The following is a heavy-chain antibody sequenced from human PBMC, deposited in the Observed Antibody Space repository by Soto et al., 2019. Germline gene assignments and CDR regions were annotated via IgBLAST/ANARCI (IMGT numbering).Heavy chain of an antibody. V-gene: IGHV1-18*01. D-gene: IGHD5-18*01. Sequence: ASVKVSCTASGYTFTSYGISWVRQAPGQGLEWMGWISAYNGNTNYAQKLQGRVTMTTDTSTSTAYMELRSLRSDDTAVYYCARDTHNVDTAMAPLFHWGQGTLVTVSS. CDR1: GYTFTSYG. J-gene: IGHJ4*02. CDR3: ARDTHNVDTAMAPLFH. CDR2: ISAYNGNT.